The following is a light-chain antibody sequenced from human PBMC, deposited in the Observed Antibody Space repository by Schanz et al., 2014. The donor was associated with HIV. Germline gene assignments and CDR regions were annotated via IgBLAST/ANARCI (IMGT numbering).Light chain of an antibody. V-gene: IGLV2-18*02. Sequence: QSALTQPPSVSGSPGQSVIISCTGTTSDIGNYDPLSLYQQPPGSAPKLLIFEVDIRPSGVPDRFSGSKSGNTASLTISGLRPEDEADYYCNSYERSGNHVFGPGTKLTVL. J-gene: IGLJ1*01. CDR2: EVD. CDR1: TSDIGNYDP. CDR3: NSYERSGNHV.